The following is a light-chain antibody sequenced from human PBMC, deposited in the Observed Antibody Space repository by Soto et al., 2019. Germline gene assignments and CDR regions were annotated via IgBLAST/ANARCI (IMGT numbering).Light chain of an antibody. CDR1: SSDVGGYDY. J-gene: IGLJ1*01. CDR3: PSYEGSQSGCV. Sequence: QSVLTQPPSASGSPGQSVTISCTGTSSDVGGYDYVSWYQQHPGTAPKLMIYGNSKRPSGVPDRFSGSKSGNSASLAVSGLQAEDEADYYCPSYEGSQSGCVFGTGTKLTVL. V-gene: IGLV2-8*01. CDR2: GNS.